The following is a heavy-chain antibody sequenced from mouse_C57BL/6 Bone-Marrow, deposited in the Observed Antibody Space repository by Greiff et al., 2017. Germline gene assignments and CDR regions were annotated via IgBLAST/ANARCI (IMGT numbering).Heavy chain of an antibody. CDR3: ASGNYGSSYEDFDY. Sequence: VQLQQSGAELVKPGASVKISCKASGYAFSSYWMNWVKQRPGKGLEWIGQIYPGDGDTNYNGKFKGKATLTADKSSSTAYMQLSSLTSEDSAVYFCASGNYGSSYEDFDYWGQGTTLTVSS. V-gene: IGHV1-80*01. D-gene: IGHD1-1*01. CDR1: GYAFSSYW. CDR2: IYPGDGDT. J-gene: IGHJ2*01.